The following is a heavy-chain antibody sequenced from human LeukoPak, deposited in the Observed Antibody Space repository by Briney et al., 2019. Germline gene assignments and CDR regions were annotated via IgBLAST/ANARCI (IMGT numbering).Heavy chain of an antibody. Sequence: GGSLRLSCAASGFTFDDFSVYWVRQVPGKGLEWVSGISWDSESKGYVDSVKGRFTISRDNAKNSLYLQMNSLRPEDTALYYCAKDREMGMRNVWDFDLWGRGTLVTVSS. J-gene: IGHJ2*01. CDR1: GFTFDDFS. V-gene: IGHV3-9*01. D-gene: IGHD1-26*01. CDR2: ISWDSESK. CDR3: AKDREMGMRNVWDFDL.